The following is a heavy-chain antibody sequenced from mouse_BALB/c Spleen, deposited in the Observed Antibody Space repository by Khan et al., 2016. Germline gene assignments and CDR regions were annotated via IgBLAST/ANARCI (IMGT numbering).Heavy chain of an antibody. CDR3: AREGWLLGYFDY. CDR2: INPSGDYT. CDR1: GYTFTSYT. V-gene: IGHV1-4*01. Sequence: QVQLQQSGAELARPGASVKMSCKASGYTFTSYTMHWVKQRPGQGLEWIGYINPSGDYTDYNQKFKDKATLTADKSSSTAYMQLSSLTSEDSSVYYWAREGWLLGYFDYWGQGTTLTVSS. D-gene: IGHD2-3*01. J-gene: IGHJ2*01.